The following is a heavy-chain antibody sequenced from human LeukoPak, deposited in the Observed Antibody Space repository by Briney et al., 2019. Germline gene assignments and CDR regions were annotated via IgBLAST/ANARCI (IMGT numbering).Heavy chain of an antibody. D-gene: IGHD1-14*01. CDR1: GFTLSTYW. Sequence: GGSLGLSCAASGFTLSTYWMHWVRQAPGKGLVWVSRINSDGSTTTYADSVKGRFTISRDNAKNTLYLQMDRLRAEDTAVYYCARVYAGAFDYWGQGTLVTVSS. V-gene: IGHV3-74*01. CDR3: ARVYAGAFDY. J-gene: IGHJ4*02. CDR2: INSDGSTT.